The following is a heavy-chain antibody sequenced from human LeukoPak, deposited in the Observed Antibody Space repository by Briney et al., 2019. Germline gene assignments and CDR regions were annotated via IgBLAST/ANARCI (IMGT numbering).Heavy chain of an antibody. CDR2: INHSGST. CDR3: ARGGVGYLIGGSWYSGVDTAILDY. V-gene: IGHV4-34*01. CDR1: GGSFSGYY. J-gene: IGHJ4*02. Sequence: PSETLSLTCAVYGGSFSGYYWSWIRKPPGKGLEWIGEINHSGSTNYNPSLKSRVTISVDTSKNQFSLKLSSVTAADTAVYYCARGGVGYLIGGSWYSGVDTAILDYWGQGTLVTVSS. D-gene: IGHD5-18*01.